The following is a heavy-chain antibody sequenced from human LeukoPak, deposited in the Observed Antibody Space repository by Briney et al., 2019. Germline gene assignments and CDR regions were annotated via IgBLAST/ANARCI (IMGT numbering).Heavy chain of an antibody. CDR1: GFTFSSYE. Sequence: GGSLRLSCAASGFTFSSYEMNWVRQAPGKGREWVSYIIRSGSNIYYADSVNGRFTNYSDNAKNSLYLKMNSLSAADTAVYYCAREGIAVAGSNLFDYWGQGTLVTVSS. V-gene: IGHV3-48*03. D-gene: IGHD6-19*01. CDR2: IIRSGSNI. J-gene: IGHJ4*02. CDR3: AREGIAVAGSNLFDY.